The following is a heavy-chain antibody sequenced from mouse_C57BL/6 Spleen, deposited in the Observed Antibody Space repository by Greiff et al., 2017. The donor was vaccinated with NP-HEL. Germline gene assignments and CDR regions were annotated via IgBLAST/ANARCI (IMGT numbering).Heavy chain of an antibody. Sequence: DVMLVESGGGLVKPGGSLKLSCAASGSTFSSYAMSWVRQTPEKRLEWVATISDGGSYTYYPDNVKGRFTISRDNAKNNLYLQMSHLKSEDTAMYYCARGEDFDYWGQGTTLTVSS. V-gene: IGHV5-4*03. CDR3: ARGEDFDY. CDR1: GSTFSSYA. CDR2: ISDGGSYT. J-gene: IGHJ2*01.